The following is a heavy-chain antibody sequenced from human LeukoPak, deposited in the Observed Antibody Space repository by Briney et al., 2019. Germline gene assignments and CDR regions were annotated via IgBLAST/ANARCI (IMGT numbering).Heavy chain of an antibody. CDR1: GFTFSNYW. CDR2: IHSDGSST. J-gene: IGHJ3*02. V-gene: IGHV3-74*01. CDR3: TRDAAYYDSSGYYTSAFDM. D-gene: IGHD3-22*01. Sequence: GGSLRLSCAASGFTFSNYWMYWVRQAPGKGPVWVSRIHSDGSSTSYADSVKGRFTISRDNAKNTLYLQMNSLRAEDTAVYYCTRDAAYYDSSGYYTSAFDMWGQGTMVTVSS.